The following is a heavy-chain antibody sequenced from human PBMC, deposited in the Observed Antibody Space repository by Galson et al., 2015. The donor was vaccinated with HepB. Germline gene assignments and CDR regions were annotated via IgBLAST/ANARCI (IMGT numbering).Heavy chain of an antibody. CDR2: ISYDGSNK. D-gene: IGHD5-18*01. CDR3: AKDSRGRDTAMVFGY. CDR1: GFTFSSYG. V-gene: IGHV3-30*18. J-gene: IGHJ4*02. Sequence: SLRLSCAASGFTFSSYGMHWVRQAPGKGLEWVAVISYDGSNKYYADSVKGRFTISRDNSKNTLYLRMNSLRAEDTAVYYCAKDSRGRDTAMVFGYWGQGTLVTVSS.